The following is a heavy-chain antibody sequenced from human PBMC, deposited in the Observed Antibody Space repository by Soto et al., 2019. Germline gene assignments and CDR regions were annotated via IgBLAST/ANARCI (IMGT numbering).Heavy chain of an antibody. D-gene: IGHD1-26*01. J-gene: IGHJ4*02. V-gene: IGHV3-74*01. CDR2: IYFDGITT. CDR1: GFTFNTHW. CDR3: ARGGAMGVDY. Sequence: GGSLRLSCTSSGFTFNTHWMHWVRQAPGKGLVWVSRIYFDGITTNYADSVKGRLTVSRDNAKNTVYLHVNTLRDEDTAVYYCARGGAMGVDYWGQGTLVTRLL.